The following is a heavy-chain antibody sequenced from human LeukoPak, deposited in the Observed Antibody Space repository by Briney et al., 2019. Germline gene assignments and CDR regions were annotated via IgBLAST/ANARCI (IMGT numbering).Heavy chain of an antibody. J-gene: IGHJ6*02. D-gene: IGHD6-13*01. CDR2: INSDGSST. CDR3: ASSNFSSSWYSGWKSGYYGMDV. Sequence: PGGSLRLSCAASGFTFSSYWMHWVRQAPGKGLVWVSRINSDGSSTSYADSVKGRFTISRDNAKNTLYLQMNSLRAEDTAVYYCASSNFSSSWYSGWKSGYYGMDVWGQGTTVTVSS. CDR1: GFTFSSYW. V-gene: IGHV3-74*01.